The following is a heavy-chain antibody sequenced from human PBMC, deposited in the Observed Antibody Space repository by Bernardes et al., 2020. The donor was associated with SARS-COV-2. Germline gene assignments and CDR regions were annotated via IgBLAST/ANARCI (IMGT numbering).Heavy chain of an antibody. D-gene: IGHD6-19*01. J-gene: IGHJ3*02. CDR3: ARDRTSSGWYGDAFDI. Sequence: SETLSLTCTVSGGSISSYYWSWIRQPPGKGLEWIRYIYYSGSTNYNPSLKSRVTISVDTSKNQFSLKLSSVTAADTAVYYCARDRTSSGWYGDAFDIWGQGTMVTVSS. V-gene: IGHV4-59*01. CDR1: GGSISSYY. CDR2: IYYSGST.